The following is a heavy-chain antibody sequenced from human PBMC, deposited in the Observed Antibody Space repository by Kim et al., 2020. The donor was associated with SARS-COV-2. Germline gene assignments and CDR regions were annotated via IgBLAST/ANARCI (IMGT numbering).Heavy chain of an antibody. D-gene: IGHD3-10*01. CDR1: GGSISSGGYY. V-gene: IGHV4-31*03. CDR3: ARTKLWFGEILRMVFPDHFDY. CDR2: IYYSGST. Sequence: SETLSLTCTVSGGSISSGGYYWSWIRQHPGKGLEWIGYIYYSGSTYYNPFLKSRVTISVDTSKNQFSLKLSSVTAADTAVYYCARTKLWFGEILRMVFPDHFDYWGQGTLVAVSS. J-gene: IGHJ4*02.